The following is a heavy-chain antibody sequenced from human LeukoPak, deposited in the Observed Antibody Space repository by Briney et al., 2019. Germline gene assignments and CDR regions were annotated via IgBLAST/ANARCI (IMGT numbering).Heavy chain of an antibody. J-gene: IGHJ4*02. CDR1: GFTFSSYA. CDR2: ISYDGSNK. V-gene: IGHV3-30-3*01. D-gene: IGHD1-7*01. Sequence: GRSLRLSCAASGFTFSSYAMHWVRQAPGKGLEWVAVISYDGSNKYYADSVKGRFTISRDNSKNTLYLQMNSLRAEDTAVYYCARPHNWNYVVSTFDYWGQGTLVTVSS. CDR3: ARPHNWNYVVSTFDY.